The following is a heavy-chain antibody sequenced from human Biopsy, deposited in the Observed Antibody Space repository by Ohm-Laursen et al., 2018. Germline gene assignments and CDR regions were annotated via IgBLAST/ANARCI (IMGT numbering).Heavy chain of an antibody. CDR1: GKTFRDYY. CDR2: INQSGRT. J-gene: IGHJ4*02. D-gene: IGHD2-15*01. CDR3: GNEVHGRDY. Sequence: SETLSLTCKVYGKTFRDYYWSWIRQPPGKGLEWIGQINQSGRTNYNPSLKSRVNISADKSNNQFSLKLTSVTSADTAVYFCGNEVHGRDYWGLGALVTVSS. V-gene: IGHV4-34*08.